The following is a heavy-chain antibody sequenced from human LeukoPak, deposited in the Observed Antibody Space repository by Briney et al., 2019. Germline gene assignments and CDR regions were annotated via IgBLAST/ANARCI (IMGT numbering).Heavy chain of an antibody. Sequence: ASVKVSCKASGYPLIDYYLHWVRQATGQGLEWMGCINPNTGDTNSAQNFQGRVIMTRDTSITTAYMELSRLKSDDTALYYCASKGAGHCYDASCMGSFDLWGQGTTVAVSS. CDR2: INPNTGDT. CDR1: GYPLIDYY. CDR3: ASKGAGHCYDASCMGSFDL. J-gene: IGHJ3*01. D-gene: IGHD2-15*01. V-gene: IGHV1-2*02.